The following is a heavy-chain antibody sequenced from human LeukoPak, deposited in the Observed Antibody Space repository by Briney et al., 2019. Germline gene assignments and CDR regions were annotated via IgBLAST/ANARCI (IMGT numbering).Heavy chain of an antibody. J-gene: IGHJ5*01. V-gene: IGHV3-15*04. Sequence: GGSLRLSCAASGFTFSNAWMRWVRQAPGKGLEWVGRIERKGDDGTADYAAPVKGRFTISRDDSKSTVSLQMTSLKTEDTAVYYCATDLLDSWGRGTLVIVSA. CDR1: GFTFSNAW. CDR2: IERKGDDGTA. CDR3: ATDLLDS.